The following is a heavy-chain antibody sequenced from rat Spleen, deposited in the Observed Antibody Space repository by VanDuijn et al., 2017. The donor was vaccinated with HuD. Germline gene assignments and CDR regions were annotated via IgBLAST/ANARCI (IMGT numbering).Heavy chain of an antibody. V-gene: IGHV2-1*01. CDR2: IWGDGST. Sequence: QVQLKESGPGLVQPSQTLSLTCTVSGFSLTRNHVHWVRQPPGKGLEWMGGIWGDGSTNYNSALKSRLSISRDTSKSQVFLKMNSLQTEDTAIYFCTRDGGSWYFDFWGPGTMVTVSS. J-gene: IGHJ1*01. CDR1: GFSLTRNH. CDR3: TRDGGSWYFDF. D-gene: IGHD1-12*02.